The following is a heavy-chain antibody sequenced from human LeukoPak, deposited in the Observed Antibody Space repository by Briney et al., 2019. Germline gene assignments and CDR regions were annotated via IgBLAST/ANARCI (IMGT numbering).Heavy chain of an antibody. V-gene: IGHV3-21*01. CDR1: GFTFSSYS. CDR2: ISSSSSYI. CDR3: ARKLAAGTVGYYAFDI. J-gene: IGHJ3*02. Sequence: GGSLRLSCAASGFTFSSYSMNWVRQAPGKGLEWVSSISSSSSYIYYADSVKGRFTISRDNAKNSLYLQMNSLRAEDTAVYYCARKLAAGTVGYYAFDIWGQGTMVTVSS. D-gene: IGHD6-13*01.